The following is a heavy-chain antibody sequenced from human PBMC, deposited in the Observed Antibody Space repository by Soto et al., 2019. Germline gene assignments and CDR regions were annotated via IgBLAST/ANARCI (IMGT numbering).Heavy chain of an antibody. V-gene: IGHV5-51*01. CDR3: APQDCISTSCYTGSRCYSEY. CDR1: GYRFTTYW. Sequence: PVESLKISWKGSGYRFTTYWIAWVRQIPWKGLEWMGIIYPCASYTRYSPSFQGQVTISADMSISTAYLQWSSLTASATAMYYCAPQDCISTSCYTGSRCYSEYFGEGTLVNVSA. D-gene: IGHD2-2*01. CDR2: IYPCASYT. J-gene: IGHJ4*02.